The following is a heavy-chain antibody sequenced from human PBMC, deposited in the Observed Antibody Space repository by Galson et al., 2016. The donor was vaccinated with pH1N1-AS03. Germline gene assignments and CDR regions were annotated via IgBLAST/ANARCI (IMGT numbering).Heavy chain of an antibody. Sequence: SVKVSCKVSGNTLTELSIQWVRQAPGEGLDWMGGFDPDNTETVYAQKFQGRVTMTEDTSTDTAYVELSSLRSGDTAKYYCVTTAYAFGLGSVDAFDVWGQGTKVTVSS. D-gene: IGHD3-16*01. J-gene: IGHJ3*01. V-gene: IGHV1-24*01. CDR1: GNTLTELS. CDR2: FDPDNTET. CDR3: VTTAYAFGLGSVDAFDV.